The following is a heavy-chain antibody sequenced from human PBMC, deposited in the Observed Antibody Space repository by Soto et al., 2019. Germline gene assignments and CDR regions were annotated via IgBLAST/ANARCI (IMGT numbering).Heavy chain of an antibody. CDR2: ISASGGST. V-gene: IGHV3-23*01. J-gene: IGHJ4*02. CDR1: GFTFSNYV. Sequence: EVQLLDSGGGLVQPGWSLRLSCAASGFTFSNYVINWVRQAPGKGLDWVSAISASGGSTYYADSVKGRFTISRDNSKNTLYLQMSSLRAEDTAVYYCAKGPLWGGYDLDYWGQGTLVTVYS. CDR3: AKGPLWGGYDLDY. D-gene: IGHD5-12*01.